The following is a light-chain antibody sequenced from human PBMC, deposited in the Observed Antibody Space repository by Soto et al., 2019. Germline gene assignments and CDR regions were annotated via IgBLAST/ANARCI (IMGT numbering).Light chain of an antibody. Sequence: DIQMTQSPSTLSASVGDRVTITCRASQSIYRWLAWYQQKPGKAPKLLIYDVSILDSGVPSRFSGSGSGTEFTLTISSLQPDDFATYFCQQYINFCTFGQGTKLEIK. CDR1: QSIYRW. CDR2: DVS. J-gene: IGKJ2*02. CDR3: QQYINFCT. V-gene: IGKV1-5*01.